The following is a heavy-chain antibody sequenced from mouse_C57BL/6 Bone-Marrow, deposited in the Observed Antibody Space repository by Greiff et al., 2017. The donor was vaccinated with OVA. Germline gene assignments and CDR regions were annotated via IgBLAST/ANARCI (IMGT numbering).Heavy chain of an antibody. CDR3: LYSNYGGFFAY. V-gene: IGHV1-81*01. J-gene: IGHJ3*01. Sequence: VPLPPSGSVLSRPWASVTLSFTASFSTFPSYGLCLVLHRPCQFLSWIGEIYPRSGNTYSHEKFKGKATLTADKSSSTAYMELRSLTSEDSAVYFCLYSNYGGFFAYWGQGTLVTVSA. CDR2: IYPRSGNT. D-gene: IGHD2-5*01. CDR1: FSTFPSYG.